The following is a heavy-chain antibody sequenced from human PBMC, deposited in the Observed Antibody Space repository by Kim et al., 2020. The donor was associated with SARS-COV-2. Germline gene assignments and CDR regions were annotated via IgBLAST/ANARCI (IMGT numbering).Heavy chain of an antibody. CDR1: GFTFSSYG. CDR3: ARSFDCSSTSCHSEDAFDI. D-gene: IGHD2-2*01. V-gene: IGHV3-33*01. CDR2: IWYDGSNK. J-gene: IGHJ3*02. Sequence: GGSLRLSCAASGFTFSSYGMHWVRQAPGKGLEWVAVIWYDGSNKYYADSVKGRFTISRDNSKNTLYLQMNSLRAEDTAVYYCARSFDCSSTSCHSEDAFDIWGQGNGQRLF.